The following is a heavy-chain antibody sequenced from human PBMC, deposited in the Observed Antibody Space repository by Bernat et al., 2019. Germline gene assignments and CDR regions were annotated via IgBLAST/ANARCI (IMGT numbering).Heavy chain of an antibody. D-gene: IGHD4-17*01. CDR3: ANRGVTTGFDY. V-gene: IGHV3-23*01. CDR1: GFTFSSYA. CDR2: ISGSGGST. J-gene: IGHJ4*02. Sequence: EVQLLESGGGLVQPGGSLRLSCAASGFTFSSYAMSWVRQAPGKGLEWVAAISGSGGSTYYADSGKGRFTISRDNSKNTLYLQMNSLRAEDAAVYYCANRGVTTGFDYWGQGTLVTVSS.